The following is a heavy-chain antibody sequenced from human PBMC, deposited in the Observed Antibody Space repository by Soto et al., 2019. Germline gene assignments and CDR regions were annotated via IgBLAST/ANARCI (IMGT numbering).Heavy chain of an antibody. V-gene: IGHV1-18*01. CDR1: GYTFTSYG. J-gene: IGHJ3*02. CDR3: ARNRITMIVVAPDAFDI. Sequence: ASVKVSCKASGYTFTSYGISWVRQAPGQGLEWMGWISAYNGNTNYAQKLQGRVTMTTDTSTSTAYMELRSLRSDDTAVYYCARNRITMIVVAPDAFDIWGQGTMVPVSS. CDR2: ISAYNGNT. D-gene: IGHD3-22*01.